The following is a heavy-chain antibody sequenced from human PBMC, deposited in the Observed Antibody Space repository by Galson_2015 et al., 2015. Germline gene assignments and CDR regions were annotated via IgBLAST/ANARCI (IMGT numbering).Heavy chain of an antibody. V-gene: IGHV2-70*11. CDR1: GFSLSTSGMC. CDR3: ARYYYDSSGYYYVY. D-gene: IGHD3-22*01. CDR2: IDWDDDK. J-gene: IGHJ4*02. Sequence: PALVKPTQTLTLTCTFSGFSLSTSGMCVSWIRQPPGKALEWLARIDWDDDKYYSTSLKTRLTISKDTSKNQVVLTMTNMDPVDTATYYCARYYYDSSGYYYVYWGQGTLVTVSS.